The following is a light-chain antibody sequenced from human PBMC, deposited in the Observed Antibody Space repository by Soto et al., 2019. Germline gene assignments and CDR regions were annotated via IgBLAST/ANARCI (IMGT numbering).Light chain of an antibody. CDR2: DVN. J-gene: IGLJ1*01. CDR3: CSYSGLSTLYV. CDR1: RSDVGTYDF. V-gene: IGLV2-14*03. Sequence: QSALTQPASVSGSPGQSITISCSGTRSDVGTYDFASWYQHHPGKAPKLMIYDVNTRPSGISNRFSGSKSGNTASLTISGLQAEDEADYYCCSYSGLSTLYVFGTGTKLTVL.